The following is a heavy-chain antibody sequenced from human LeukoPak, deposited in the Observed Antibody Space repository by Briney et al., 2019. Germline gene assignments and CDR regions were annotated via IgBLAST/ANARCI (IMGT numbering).Heavy chain of an antibody. J-gene: IGHJ4*02. CDR1: GFTFSTYA. V-gene: IGHV3-23*01. Sequence: PGGSLRLSCAASGFTFSTYAMSWVRQAPGKGLEWVSVISGSGGYTDYADSVKGRFTISRDNSKNTLYLRMNSLRAEDTAVYYCAKDGSYYNFDYWGQGTLVTVSP. CDR3: AKDGSYYNFDY. D-gene: IGHD3-10*01. CDR2: ISGSGGYT.